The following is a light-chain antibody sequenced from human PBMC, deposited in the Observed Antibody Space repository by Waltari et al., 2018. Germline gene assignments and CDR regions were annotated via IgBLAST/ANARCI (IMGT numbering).Light chain of an antibody. CDR1: TGNIASNY. J-gene: IGLJ2*01. CDR2: ADD. CDR3: QSYDSSHHVI. V-gene: IGLV6-57*03. Sequence: NFMLTQPHSVSESPGKPVTISCPRRTGNIASNYVHWYQQRPGSAPPTLIYADDQRPSGVPDRFSGSIDSSSNSASLTISGLKTEDEADYYCQSYDSSHHVIFGGGTKLTVL.